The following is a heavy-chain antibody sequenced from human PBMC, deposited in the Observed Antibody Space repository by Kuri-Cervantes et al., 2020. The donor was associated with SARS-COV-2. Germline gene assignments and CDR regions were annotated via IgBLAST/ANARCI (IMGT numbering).Heavy chain of an antibody. Sequence: KVTCKGSGYTFTNYWSGWVRQMPGKGLEWMGIIYPGDSDTRYSPSFQGQVTISADKSINTAFLQWSSLKASDTAIYYCARRAYGEEVDYYYMDVWGKGATVTVSS. CDR3: ARRAYGEEVDYYYMDV. CDR2: IYPGDSDT. D-gene: IGHD4-17*01. V-gene: IGHV5-51*01. J-gene: IGHJ6*03. CDR1: GYTFTNYW.